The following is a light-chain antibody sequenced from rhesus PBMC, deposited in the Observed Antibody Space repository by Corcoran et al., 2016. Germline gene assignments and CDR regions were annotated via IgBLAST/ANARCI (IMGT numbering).Light chain of an antibody. J-gene: IGLJ1*01. V-gene: IGLV2-13*03. CDR2: EVI. Sequence: QAATTQSPSVSGSPGQSVTISGTGTSSDIGGSNRVSWYQLHPGKAPKVIIYEVIKRPSGVSDRFSGSKSGNTASLTISGLQAEDEAHYYCSSYATFNTFIFGSGTRLTVL. CDR1: SSDIGGSNR. CDR3: SSYATFNTFI.